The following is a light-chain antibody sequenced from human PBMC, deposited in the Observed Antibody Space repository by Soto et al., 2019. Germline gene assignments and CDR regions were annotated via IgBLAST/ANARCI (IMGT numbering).Light chain of an antibody. CDR1: QSVSSTY. CDR2: GAS. Sequence: EIVLTQSPGTLSLSPGERATLSCRASQSVSSTYLGWYQQKPGQAPRLLISGASNRATGIPDRFSGSGSGTGFTLTISRLAPEDFAVYYCQQCGTIPFTFCPGTKVDV. V-gene: IGKV3-20*01. CDR3: QQCGTIPFT. J-gene: IGKJ3*01.